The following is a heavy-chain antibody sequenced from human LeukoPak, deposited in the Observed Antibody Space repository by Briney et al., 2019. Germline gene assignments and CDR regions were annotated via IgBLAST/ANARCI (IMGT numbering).Heavy chain of an antibody. CDR2: ISTSSKYI. V-gene: IGHV3-21*01. D-gene: IGHD4-11*01. CDR1: RFTFSTYS. CDR3: ARERTTVTGFDY. J-gene: IGHJ4*02. Sequence: GALRLSCAASRFTFSTYSMNWVRQAPGKGLEWVSSISTSSKYIYYADSVKGRFTISRDNAKNSLYLQMNSLRAEDTAMYYCARERTTVTGFDYWGQGTLVTVSS.